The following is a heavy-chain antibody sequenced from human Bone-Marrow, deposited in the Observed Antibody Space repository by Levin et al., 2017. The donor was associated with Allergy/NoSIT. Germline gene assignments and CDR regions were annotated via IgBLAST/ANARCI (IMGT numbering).Heavy chain of an antibody. V-gene: IGHV1-2*02. CDR3: ARDVPHNCLYP. CDR2: IFPKNDVT. J-gene: IGHJ5*02. CDR1: GYTFSGYY. Sequence: GASVKVSCKASGYTFSGYYIHWVRQAPGQGLEWMGWIFPKNDVTKYAQKFQGRVTMTWDTSITTAHMELSGLTSDDTAVYYCARDVPHNCLYPWGQGALVTVSS.